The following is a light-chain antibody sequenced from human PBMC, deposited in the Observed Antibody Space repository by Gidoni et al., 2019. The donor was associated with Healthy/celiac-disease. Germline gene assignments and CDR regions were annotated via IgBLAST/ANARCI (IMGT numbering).Light chain of an antibody. Sequence: QSALTQPASVSGSPGQSITISCTGTSSDVGGYNYVSWYQQHPGNAPKLMIYDVSHRPSGVSNRFSGSKSGNTASLTISGLLAEDEADYYCSSYTSSSVVFGGGTKLTVL. CDR2: DVS. CDR1: SSDVGGYNY. V-gene: IGLV2-14*01. CDR3: SSYTSSSVV. J-gene: IGLJ2*01.